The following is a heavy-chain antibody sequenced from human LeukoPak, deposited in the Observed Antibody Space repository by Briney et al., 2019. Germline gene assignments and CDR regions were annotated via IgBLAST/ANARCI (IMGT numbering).Heavy chain of an antibody. CDR3: AREEADWNNWFDP. V-gene: IGHV4-34*01. Sequence: SETLSLTCALYGGSFSGYYWSWIRQPPGKGLEWIGEINHSGSTNYNPSLKSRVTISVDTSKNQFSLKLSSVTAADTAVYYCAREEADWNNWFDPWGQGTLVTVSS. J-gene: IGHJ5*02. CDR2: INHSGST. CDR1: GGSFSGYY. D-gene: IGHD3/OR15-3a*01.